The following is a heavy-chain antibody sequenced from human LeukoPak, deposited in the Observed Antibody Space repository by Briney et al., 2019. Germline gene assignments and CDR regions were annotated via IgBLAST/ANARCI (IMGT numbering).Heavy chain of an antibody. J-gene: IGHJ4*02. D-gene: IGHD5-24*01. V-gene: IGHV3-74*01. Sequence: GGSLRLSCAASGFTFSTYWMHWVRQAPGKGLVWVSRINSDGSSTSYADSVKGRFTISRDNAKNTLYLQMNSLRAEDTAVYYCARDRDGYAYFDYWGQGTLVTVSS. CDR1: GFTFSTYW. CDR3: ARDRDGYAYFDY. CDR2: INSDGSST.